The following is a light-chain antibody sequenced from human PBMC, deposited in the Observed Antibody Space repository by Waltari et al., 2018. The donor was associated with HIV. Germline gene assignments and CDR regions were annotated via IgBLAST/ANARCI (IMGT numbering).Light chain of an antibody. CDR2: STN. Sequence: HTVVTQDQSFSVSPGWTVTLTCGLRSDSVTTTHYASWYRKTPGQGSSKLIYSTNVCISGVLYCFFGSILGNKAALTITGDQADDECHYYCVLYMGGAWVFGGGTKLTVL. J-gene: IGLJ3*02. V-gene: IGLV8-61*02. CDR3: VLYMGGAWV. CDR1: SDSVTTTHY.